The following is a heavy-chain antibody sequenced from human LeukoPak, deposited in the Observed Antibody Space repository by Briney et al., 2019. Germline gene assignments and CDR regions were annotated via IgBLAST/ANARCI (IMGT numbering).Heavy chain of an antibody. CDR3: ARHVAGAAYFDY. CDR2: IYLGDSDT. D-gene: IGHD6-19*01. CDR1: GYSFSTYYW. J-gene: IGHJ4*02. Sequence: GESLKISCKGSGYSFSTYYWIGWVRQMPGKGLEWMGIIYLGDSDTRYSPSFQGQVTISADKSISTAYLQWSSLKASDTAMYYCARHVAGAAYFDYWGQGTLVTVSS. V-gene: IGHV5-51*01.